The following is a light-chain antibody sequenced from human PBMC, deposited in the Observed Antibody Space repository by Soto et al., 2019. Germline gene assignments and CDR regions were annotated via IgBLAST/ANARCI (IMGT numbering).Light chain of an antibody. CDR3: QQSYSTLT. Sequence: DLQMTQSPSSLSASVGDRVTITCRASQNINNYLNWYQQKPGKAPELLIYAASSLQSGVPSRFSGTGSGTDFTLTISSLQPEDFATYYCQQSYSTLTFGPGTKVEIQ. CDR2: AAS. CDR1: QNINNY. V-gene: IGKV1-39*01. J-gene: IGKJ3*01.